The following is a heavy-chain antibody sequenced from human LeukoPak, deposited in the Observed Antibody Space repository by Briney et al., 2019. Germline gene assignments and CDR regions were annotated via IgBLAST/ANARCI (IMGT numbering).Heavy chain of an antibody. CDR3: AKNSSYNWQYFFDY. Sequence: GSLRLSCAASGFTFRNYAMSWVRQAPGKGLEWVSVIDGGGGPAYYADSVKCRFTISRDNSKNTLYLQMNSLRAEDVAVYFCAKNSSYNWQYFFDYWGQGTLVTVSS. CDR1: GFTFRNYA. D-gene: IGHD1-1*01. CDR2: IDGGGGPA. J-gene: IGHJ4*02. V-gene: IGHV3-23*01.